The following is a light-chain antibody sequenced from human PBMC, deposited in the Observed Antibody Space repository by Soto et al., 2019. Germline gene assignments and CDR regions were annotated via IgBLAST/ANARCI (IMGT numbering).Light chain of an antibody. CDR2: DAS. CDR1: QGISSA. Sequence: ALQLTQSPSSLSASVGDRVTITCRASQGISSALAWYQQKPGKAPKLLIYDASSLESGVPSRFSGSGSGTDFTLTISSLQPEDFATYYCQQFNNYPRVTFGGGTKVEIK. CDR3: QQFNNYPRVT. J-gene: IGKJ4*01. V-gene: IGKV1D-13*01.